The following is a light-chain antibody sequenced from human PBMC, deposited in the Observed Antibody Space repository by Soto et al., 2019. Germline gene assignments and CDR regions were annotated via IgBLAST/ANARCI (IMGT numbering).Light chain of an antibody. CDR1: SSNIGAGYD. CDR3: QSYDSSLSGSRV. V-gene: IGLV1-40*01. CDR2: GNT. J-gene: IGLJ1*01. Sequence: QSVLTQPPSVSGAPGQRVTISCTGSSSNIGAGYDAHWYQQIPGTAPKLLIYGNTNRPSGVPDRFSGSKSGSSASLAITGLLAEDEADYYCQSYDSSLSGSRVFGSGTKVTVL.